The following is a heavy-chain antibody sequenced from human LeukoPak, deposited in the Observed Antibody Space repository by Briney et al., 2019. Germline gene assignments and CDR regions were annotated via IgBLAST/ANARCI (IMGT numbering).Heavy chain of an antibody. D-gene: IGHD3-3*01. CDR3: ARESSTTIFGVVIMSLGAFDI. CDR1: GGTFSSYA. J-gene: IGHJ3*02. V-gene: IGHV1-69*01. Sequence: GASVKVSCKASGGTFSSYAISWARQAPGQGLEWMGGIIPIFGTANYAQKFQGRVTITADESTSTAYMELSSLRSEDTAVYYCARESSTTIFGVVIMSLGAFDIWGQGTMVTVSS. CDR2: IIPIFGTA.